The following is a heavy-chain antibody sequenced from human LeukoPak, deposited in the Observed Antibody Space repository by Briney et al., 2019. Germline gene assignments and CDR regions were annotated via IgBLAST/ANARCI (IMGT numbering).Heavy chain of an antibody. CDR1: GGSISSGSYY. Sequence: SQTLSLTCTVSGGSISSGSYYWSWIRQPAGRGLEWIGRIYTSGSTNYNPSLKSRVTISVDTSKNQFSLKLSSVTAADTAVYYCARGYSSSWYFGPNYYYYYMDVWGKGTTVTISS. J-gene: IGHJ6*03. CDR2: IYTSGST. CDR3: ARGYSSSWYFGPNYYYYYMDV. V-gene: IGHV4-61*02. D-gene: IGHD6-13*01.